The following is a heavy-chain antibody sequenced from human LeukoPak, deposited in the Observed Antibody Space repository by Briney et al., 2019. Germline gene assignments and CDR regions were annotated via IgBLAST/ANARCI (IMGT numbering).Heavy chain of an antibody. CDR2: INPNSGGT. V-gene: IGHV1-2*02. Sequence: ASVKVSCKASGYTFTGYYMHWVRQAPGQGLEWMGWINPNSGGTNYAQKFQGRVTMTRDTSIITAYMELSRLRSDDTAAYYCARAAPIVVVPAATDIDYWGQGTLVTVSS. J-gene: IGHJ4*02. CDR1: GYTFTGYY. CDR3: ARAAPIVVVPAATDIDY. D-gene: IGHD2-2*01.